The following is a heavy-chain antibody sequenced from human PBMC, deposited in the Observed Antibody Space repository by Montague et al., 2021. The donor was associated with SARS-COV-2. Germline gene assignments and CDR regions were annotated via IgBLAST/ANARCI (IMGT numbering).Heavy chain of an antibody. CDR2: ITYDGIDK. D-gene: IGHD4/OR15-4a*01. CDR3: ARDRLPPDYGDAFDL. J-gene: IGHJ3*01. CDR1: GFIFSNFA. V-gene: IGHV3-30*04. Sequence: SLRLSCAASGFIFSNFAFHWVRQAPGKGLEWVAIITYDGIDKFYADSVKGRFTISRDNSKNTLYLRMSSLTPENTAVYYCARDRLPPDYGDAFDLWGQGTLVTVSS.